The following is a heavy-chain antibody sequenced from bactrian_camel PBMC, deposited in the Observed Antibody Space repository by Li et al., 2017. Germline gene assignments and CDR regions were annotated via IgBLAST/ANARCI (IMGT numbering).Heavy chain of an antibody. D-gene: IGHD1*01. J-gene: IGHJ4*01. CDR2: IDTGDGST. Sequence: HVQLVESGGGSVQAGGSLRLSCAFDAYTPANVRMAWFRQAPGKEREGVAAIDTGDGSTYYLNSVEGRFTISQDSAKNTVYLQMDSLKPEDTAMYYCKTGCWVRGIYYWGQGTQVTVS. V-gene: IGHV3S63*01. CDR3: KTGCWVRGIYY. CDR1: AYTPANVR.